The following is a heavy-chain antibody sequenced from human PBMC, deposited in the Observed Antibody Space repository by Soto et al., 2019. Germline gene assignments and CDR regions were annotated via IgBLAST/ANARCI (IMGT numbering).Heavy chain of an antibody. Sequence: ASVKVSCKASGYTFTGYYMHWVGQAPGQGLEWMGWINPNSGGTNYAQKFQGRVTMTRDTSISTAYMELSRLRSDDTAVYYCERDQLRFLEWLKGGMDVWGQGTTVTVSS. CDR3: ERDQLRFLEWLKGGMDV. V-gene: IGHV1-2*02. J-gene: IGHJ6*02. CDR2: INPNSGGT. D-gene: IGHD3-3*01. CDR1: GYTFTGYY.